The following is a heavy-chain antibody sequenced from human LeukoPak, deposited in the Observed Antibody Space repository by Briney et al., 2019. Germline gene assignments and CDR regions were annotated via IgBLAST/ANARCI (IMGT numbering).Heavy chain of an antibody. CDR1: GFTFSNYW. V-gene: IGHV3-74*01. D-gene: IGHD3-10*01. CDR3: AKTMVRGTHYFDY. CDR2: INSDGINT. J-gene: IGHJ4*02. Sequence: GGSLRLSCAASGFTFSNYWMHWVRQAPGKGLVWVSRINSDGINTSYADSVKGRFTISRDNSKNTLYLQMNSLRAEDTAVYYCAKTMVRGTHYFDYWGQGTLVTVSS.